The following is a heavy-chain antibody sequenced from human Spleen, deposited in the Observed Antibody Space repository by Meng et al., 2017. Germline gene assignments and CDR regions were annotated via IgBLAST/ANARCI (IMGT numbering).Heavy chain of an antibody. CDR1: GGSITSNNYY. J-gene: IGHJ4*02. V-gene: IGHV4-39*07. CDR2: IYYSGST. CDR3: ARHNRGYSAYEFPDY. Sequence: ESLKISCTVSGGSITSNNYYWGWIRQPPGKGLEWIGTIYYSGSTYYNPSLKSRVTISVDTSKNQFSLKLNSVTAADTAVYYCARHNRGYSAYEFPDYWGQGTRVTVSS. D-gene: IGHD5-12*01.